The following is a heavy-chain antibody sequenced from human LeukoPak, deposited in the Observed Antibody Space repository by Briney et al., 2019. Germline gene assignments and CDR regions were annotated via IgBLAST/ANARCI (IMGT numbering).Heavy chain of an antibody. CDR3: GGSSSWYYYGMDV. CDR1: GGSFSGYY. CDR2: INHSGST. J-gene: IGHJ6*04. Sequence: PSETLSLTCAVYGGSFSGYYWSWIRQPPGKGLEWIGEINHSGSTNYNPSLQSRVTISVDTSKNQFSLKLSSVTAADTAVYYCGGSSSWYYYGMDVWGKGTTVTVSS. V-gene: IGHV4-34*01. D-gene: IGHD6-13*01.